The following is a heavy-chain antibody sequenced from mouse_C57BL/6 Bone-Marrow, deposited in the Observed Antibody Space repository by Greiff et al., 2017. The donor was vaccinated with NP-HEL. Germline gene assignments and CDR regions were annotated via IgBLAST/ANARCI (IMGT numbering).Heavy chain of an antibody. D-gene: IGHD1-1*01. CDR3: ARGVYYGSSYVAY. J-gene: IGHJ3*01. CDR2: IYPRSGNT. V-gene: IGHV1-81*01. CDR1: GYTFTSYG. Sequence: VKLMESGAELARPGASVKLSCKASGYTFTSYGISWVKQRTGQGLEWIGEIYPRSGNTYYNEKFKGKATLTADKSSSTAYMELRSLTSEDSAVYFCARGVYYGSSYVAYWGQGTLVTVSA.